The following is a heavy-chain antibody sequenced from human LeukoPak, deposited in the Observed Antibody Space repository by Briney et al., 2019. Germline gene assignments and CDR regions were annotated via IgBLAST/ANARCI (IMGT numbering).Heavy chain of an antibody. Sequence: TGGSLRLSCAASGFTFGSFIMTWVRQAPGKGLEWVSTISSSGGGTYIYYADSVKGRFTISRDNAKNSLYLQMNSLRAEDTAVYYCAREGRCGGDCYYDYWGQGTLVTVSS. CDR3: AREGRCGGDCYYDY. J-gene: IGHJ4*02. CDR2: ISSSGGGTYI. V-gene: IGHV3-21*01. D-gene: IGHD2-21*02. CDR1: GFTFGSFI.